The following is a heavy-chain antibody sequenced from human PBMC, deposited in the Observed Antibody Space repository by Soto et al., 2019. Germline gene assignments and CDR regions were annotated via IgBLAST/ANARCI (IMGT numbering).Heavy chain of an antibody. J-gene: IGHJ4*02. CDR1: GFTFSSYG. Sequence: QVQLVESGGGVVQPGRSLRLSCAASGFTFSSYGMHWVRQAPGKGLEWVAVISYDGSNKYYADSVKGRFTISRDNSKNTLYLQMNSLRAEDTAVYYCAKDLGELSHFDYWGQGTLVTVSS. CDR3: AKDLGELSHFDY. CDR2: ISYDGSNK. V-gene: IGHV3-30*18. D-gene: IGHD3-16*02.